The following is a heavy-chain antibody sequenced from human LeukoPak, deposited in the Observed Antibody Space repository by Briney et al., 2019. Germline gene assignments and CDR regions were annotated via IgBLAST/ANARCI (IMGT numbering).Heavy chain of an antibody. Sequence: SETLSVTCTVSGGSISGYYWSCIRQPPGKGLGWMGYVYYGGSTNYNPSLKSRVTISVDTSKTQFSLKLSSVTAADTAVYYCARGRVDFWSGYYSSTVFDYWGQGTLVTVSS. CDR3: ARGRVDFWSGYYSSTVFDY. V-gene: IGHV4-59*01. CDR1: GGSISGYY. D-gene: IGHD3-3*01. J-gene: IGHJ4*02. CDR2: VYYGGST.